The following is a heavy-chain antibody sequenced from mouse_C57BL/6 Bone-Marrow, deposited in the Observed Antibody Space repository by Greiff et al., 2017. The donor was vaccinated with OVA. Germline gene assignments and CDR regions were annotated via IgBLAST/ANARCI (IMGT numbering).Heavy chain of an antibody. CDR3: ASRRHYYAMDY. J-gene: IGHJ4*01. CDR1: GYSFTGYF. V-gene: IGHV1-20*01. Sequence: VQLKQSGPELVKPGDSVKISCKASGYSFTGYFMNWVMQSHGKSLEWIGRINPYNGDTFYNQKFKGKATLTVDKSSSTAHMELRSLTSEDSAVYYCASRRHYYAMDYWGQGTSVTVSS. CDR2: INPYNGDT.